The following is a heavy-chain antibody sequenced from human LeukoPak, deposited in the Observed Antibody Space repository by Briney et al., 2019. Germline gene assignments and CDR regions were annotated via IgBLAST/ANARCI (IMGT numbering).Heavy chain of an antibody. Sequence: PGGSLRLSCAASGLRFSDYYVSWIRQAPGKGLQWVSYISSGGDIMHYADSVKGRFTSSRDNAKNSGYLEMNSLGAEDTAIYYCARGGGYSYTSRDVGYFDSWGQGTLVTVSS. CDR2: ISSGGDIM. CDR3: ARGGGYSYTSRDVGYFDS. V-gene: IGHV3-11*01. CDR1: GLRFSDYY. J-gene: IGHJ4*02. D-gene: IGHD5-18*01.